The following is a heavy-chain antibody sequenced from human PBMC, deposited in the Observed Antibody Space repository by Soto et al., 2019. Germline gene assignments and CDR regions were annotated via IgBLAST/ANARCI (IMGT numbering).Heavy chain of an antibody. CDR2: IYRSGTA. D-gene: IGHD2-21*01. J-gene: IGHJ4*02. CDR1: GGSISDNNW. CDR3: ARHIGVPGTRGFEY. Sequence: QVQLQESGPGLLRPSGTLSLTCAVSGGSISDNNWWSWVRQPPGKGLEWIGEIYRSGTANYNPSLNSRFTISTDKSKNQISLHLYSVTAADSAVYYCARHIGVPGTRGFEYWGQGTLVTVSS. V-gene: IGHV4-4*02.